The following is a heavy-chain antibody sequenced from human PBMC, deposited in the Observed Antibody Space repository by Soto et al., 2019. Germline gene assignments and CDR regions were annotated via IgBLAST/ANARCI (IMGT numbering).Heavy chain of an antibody. D-gene: IGHD6-19*01. V-gene: IGHV1-69*04. CDR3: ATDAWGRETWTGSLPSDWPG. CDR2: IFPVEHVT. Sequence: QVLLVQSGPEGQNPGSSVKASCKALGGTFSKSPITGVDQAPGQGLRWGGRIFPVEHVTKYAEEFQARLTITADTSASTAYMELLRLTSDDTAIYFCATDAWGRETWTGSLPSDWPGWGQGTLVTVSS. CDR1: GGTFSKSP. J-gene: IGHJ4*02.